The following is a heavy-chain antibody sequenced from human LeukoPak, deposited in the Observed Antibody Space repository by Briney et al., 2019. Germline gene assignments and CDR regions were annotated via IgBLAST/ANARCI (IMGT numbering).Heavy chain of an antibody. D-gene: IGHD3-9*01. CDR2: ISTNGGTT. Sequence: GALRLSCAASGLNFNNYAMHWVRQAPGKGLEFVSAISTNGGTTYYAKSVKGSFTISRDNTKNTLFLQMDSLRPEDMAVYYCARGSDYDILTAYVQWGQGALVTVSS. V-gene: IGHV3-64*01. J-gene: IGHJ4*02. CDR3: ARGSDYDILTAYVQ. CDR1: GLNFNNYA.